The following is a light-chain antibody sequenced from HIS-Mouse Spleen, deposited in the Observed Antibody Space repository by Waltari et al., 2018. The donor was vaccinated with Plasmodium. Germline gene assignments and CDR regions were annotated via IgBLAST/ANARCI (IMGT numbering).Light chain of an antibody. CDR2: EDS. Sequence: SYELTQPPSVSVSPGQPARITCPGDALPKKYAYWYQQKLGQAPVLVIYEDSKRPAGIPERFSGSSSGTMATLTISGAQVEDEADYYCYSTDSSGNHRVFGGGTKLTVL. CDR1: ALPKKY. V-gene: IGLV3-10*01. CDR3: YSTDSSGNHRV. J-gene: IGLJ3*02.